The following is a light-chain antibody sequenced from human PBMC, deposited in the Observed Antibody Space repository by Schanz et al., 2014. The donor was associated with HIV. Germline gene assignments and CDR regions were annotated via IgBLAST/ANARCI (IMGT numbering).Light chain of an antibody. CDR2: DVS. CDR3: SSYGGGDPLL. Sequence: QSALTQPASVSGSPGQSISISCTGTSGDVGSYNYVSWYQQHPGKAPKLMIYDVSNRPSGVSNRFSGSKSGNTASLTVSGLHAADEAVYYCSSYGGGDPLLFCGGPKLTV. V-gene: IGLV2-14*03. J-gene: IGLJ3*02. CDR1: SGDVGSYNY.